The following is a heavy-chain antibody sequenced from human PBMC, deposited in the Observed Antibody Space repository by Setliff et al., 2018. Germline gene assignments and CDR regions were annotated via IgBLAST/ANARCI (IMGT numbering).Heavy chain of an antibody. V-gene: IGHV1-2*02. Sequence: ASVKVSCKAYGYTFSDYLMHWVRQAPGQGLEWMGWVNPDSGDTNSAQKFQGRVTMTRDTSINTIYMELSSLTSDDTAIYYCAKQGDLAFDYWGQGTQVTVSS. J-gene: IGHJ4*02. CDR2: VNPDSGDT. CDR1: GYTFSDYL. CDR3: AKQGDLAFDY. D-gene: IGHD3-16*01.